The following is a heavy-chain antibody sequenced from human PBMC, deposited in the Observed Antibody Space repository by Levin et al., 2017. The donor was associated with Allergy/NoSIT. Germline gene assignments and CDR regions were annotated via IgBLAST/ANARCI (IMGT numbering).Heavy chain of an antibody. CDR2: MYYTTSP. D-gene: IGHD3-3*01. Sequence: SETLSLTCIVSGGSISGNYWSWLRQSPGKGLELIGSMYYTTSPNYNPSLKSRVTMSVDTSKNQVSLRLSSGTAADTAMYYCARGFCSGKSCYQGWFDPWGRGHLVTVTS. J-gene: IGHJ5*02. CDR3: ARGFCSGKSCYQGWFDP. V-gene: IGHV4-59*01. CDR1: GGSISGNY.